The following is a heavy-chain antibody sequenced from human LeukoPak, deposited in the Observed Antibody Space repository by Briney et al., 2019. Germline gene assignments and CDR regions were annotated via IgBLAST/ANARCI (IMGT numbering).Heavy chain of an antibody. Sequence: PGGSLRLSCAASGFTFSNYWMHWVRQAPGKGLVWVSRINSDGSITNYADSVKGRFTVSRDNAKNTLYLQMNGLGAEDTAVYYCARTAYSTSSLGFWGQGTLVTVSS. V-gene: IGHV3-74*01. CDR1: GFTFSNYW. CDR3: ARTAYSTSSLGF. D-gene: IGHD6-6*01. J-gene: IGHJ4*02. CDR2: INSDGSIT.